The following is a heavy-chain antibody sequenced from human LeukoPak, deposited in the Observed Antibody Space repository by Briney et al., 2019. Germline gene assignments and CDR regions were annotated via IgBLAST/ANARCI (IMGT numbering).Heavy chain of an antibody. V-gene: IGHV3-23*01. J-gene: IGHJ4*02. CDR1: GFTYSNYA. CDR2: ISSSGVST. Sequence: GGSLRLSCAASGFTYSNYAMNWVRQPPGKGLEWVSAISSSGVSTYYADSVKGRFTISRDNSKNTLYLQMNSLRAEDTAVYYCAKAPANYVDTAMGTFDYWGQGTLVTVSS. CDR3: AKAPANYVDTAMGTFDY. D-gene: IGHD5-18*01.